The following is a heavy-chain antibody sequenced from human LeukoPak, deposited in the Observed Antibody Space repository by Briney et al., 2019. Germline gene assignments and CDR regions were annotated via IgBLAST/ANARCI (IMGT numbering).Heavy chain of an antibody. Sequence: PGRSLRLSCAASGFTFSSYGMHWVRQAPGKGLEWVAVIWYDGSNKYYADSVKGRFTISRDNSKNTLYLQMNSPRAEDTAVYYCARELGDYGMDVWGQGTTVTVSS. CDR2: IWYDGSNK. CDR1: GFTFSSYG. J-gene: IGHJ6*02. V-gene: IGHV3-33*01. CDR3: ARELGDYGMDV. D-gene: IGHD4-17*01.